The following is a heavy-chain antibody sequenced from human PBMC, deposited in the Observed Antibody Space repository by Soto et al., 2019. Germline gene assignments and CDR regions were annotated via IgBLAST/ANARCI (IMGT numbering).Heavy chain of an antibody. D-gene: IGHD3-10*01. V-gene: IGHV3-11*05. CDR1: GFTFTDYY. Sequence: QVQLVESGGDLVKPGGSLRLSCAASGFTFTDYYMSWLRQAPGQGLQWLSYISGSTDYLNYADSVKGRFTISRDNAKNLLYLQMTSLRADDTAVYYCARDLGLSSSNYFDFWGQGTLFTVSS. CDR3: ARDLGLSSSNYFDF. CDR2: ISGSTDYL. J-gene: IGHJ4*02.